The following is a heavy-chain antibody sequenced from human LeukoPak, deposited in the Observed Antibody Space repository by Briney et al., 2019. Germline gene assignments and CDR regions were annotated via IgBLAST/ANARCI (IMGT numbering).Heavy chain of an antibody. CDR1: GFTFSSHA. CDR3: AKLGISDGIDY. D-gene: IGHD3-16*01. Sequence: GGSLRLSCTASGFTFSSHAMTWVRQAPGKGLEWGSSITGSGGSTFYAASVKGRFTISRDNSKNTLYLQMYNLRAEDTAVYYCAKLGISDGIDYWGQGTLVTVSS. CDR2: ITGSGGST. J-gene: IGHJ4*02. V-gene: IGHV3-23*01.